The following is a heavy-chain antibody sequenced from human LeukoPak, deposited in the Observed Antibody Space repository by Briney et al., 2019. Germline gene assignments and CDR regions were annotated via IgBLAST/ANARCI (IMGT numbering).Heavy chain of an antibody. CDR2: INHSGST. CDR3: ARDGGYQLRFRGNWFDP. V-gene: IGHV4-34*01. J-gene: IGHJ5*02. CDR1: GGSFSGYY. D-gene: IGHD2-2*01. Sequence: PSETLSLTCAVYGGSFSGYYWSWIRQPPGKGLDWIGEINHSGSTNYNPSLKSRVTISVDTSKNQFSLKLSSVTAADTAVYYCARDGGYQLRFRGNWFDPWGQGTLVTVSS.